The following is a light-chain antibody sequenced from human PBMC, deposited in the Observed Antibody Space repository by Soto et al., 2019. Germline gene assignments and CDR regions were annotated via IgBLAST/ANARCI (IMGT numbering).Light chain of an antibody. Sequence: DIQITQSPSSLSASVGDRVTITCRASQSISSYLNWYQQKPGKAPKLLIYAASSLQSGVPSRFSGSGSGTDFTLTISSLQPEDFATYYCQQSYSTLSPTFGGGTKVEIK. CDR3: QQSYSTLSPT. CDR2: AAS. J-gene: IGKJ4*01. V-gene: IGKV1-39*01. CDR1: QSISSY.